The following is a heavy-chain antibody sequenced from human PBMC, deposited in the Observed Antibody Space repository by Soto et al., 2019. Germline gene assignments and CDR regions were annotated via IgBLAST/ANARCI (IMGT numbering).Heavy chain of an antibody. J-gene: IGHJ5*02. CDR1: GFTFSDYF. Sequence: GGSLRLSCAAPGFTFSDYFMSWIRQAPGKGLEWVSFISGSSDNIKYADSVKGRFTISRDNAKNSLYLQMNSLRAEDTAVYYCVRDSARIVVVPRVDGDNWLDPWGQGTLVTVSS. CDR2: ISGSSDNI. D-gene: IGHD2-2*01. V-gene: IGHV3-11*06. CDR3: VRDSARIVVVPRVDGDNWLDP.